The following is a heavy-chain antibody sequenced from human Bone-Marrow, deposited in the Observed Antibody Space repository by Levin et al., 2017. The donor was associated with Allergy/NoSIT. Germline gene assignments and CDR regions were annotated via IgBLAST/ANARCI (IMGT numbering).Heavy chain of an antibody. V-gene: IGHV3-33*01. D-gene: IGHD6-13*01. J-gene: IGHJ6*02. CDR1: GFTFSSYG. CDR3: ARDRYSSSWYALFPLDV. Sequence: SLLLSFAASGFTFSSYGMHWVRQAPGPFLSFFSFLFSAFLPPSYSSSVKGRFTISRDNSKNTLYLQMNSLRAEDTAVYYCARDRYSSSWYALFPLDVWGQGTTVTVSS. CDR2: LFSAFLPP.